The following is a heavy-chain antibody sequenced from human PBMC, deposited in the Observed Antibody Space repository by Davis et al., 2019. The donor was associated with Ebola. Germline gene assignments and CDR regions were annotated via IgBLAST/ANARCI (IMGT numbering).Heavy chain of an antibody. V-gene: IGHV1-18*01. CDR1: GYTFTSYG. D-gene: IGHD2-15*01. Sequence: AASVKVSCKASGYTFTSYGISWVRQAPGQGLEWMGWISAYNGNTNYAQKLQGRVTMTTDTSTSTAYMELSSLRSEDTAVYYCARDRLGYCSGGSCLNWFDPWGQGTLVTVSS. J-gene: IGHJ5*02. CDR2: ISAYNGNT. CDR3: ARDRLGYCSGGSCLNWFDP.